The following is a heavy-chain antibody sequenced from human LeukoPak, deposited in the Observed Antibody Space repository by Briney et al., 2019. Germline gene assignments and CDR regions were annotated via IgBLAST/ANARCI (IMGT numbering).Heavy chain of an antibody. Sequence: HRASVKVSCKASGGTFSSYAISWVRQAPGQGLEWMGRIIPILGIANYAQKFQGRVTITADKSTSTAYMELSSLRSEDTAVYYCAREPLIWGGSSAFDIWGQGTMVTVSS. V-gene: IGHV1-69*04. D-gene: IGHD3-16*01. CDR3: AREPLIWGGSSAFDI. CDR1: GGTFSSYA. CDR2: IIPILGIA. J-gene: IGHJ3*02.